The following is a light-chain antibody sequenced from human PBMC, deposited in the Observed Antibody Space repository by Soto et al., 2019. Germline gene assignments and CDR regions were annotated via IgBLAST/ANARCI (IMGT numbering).Light chain of an antibody. CDR2: AAS. CDR3: QQYSTFPRT. V-gene: IGKV1-8*01. CDR1: QGISSY. J-gene: IGKJ1*01. Sequence: AIRVTRSPSSRSASTEDRVTITCLASQGISSYLAWYQKKPGKAPKLLIYAASTLQSGVPSRFRGSGSGTEFTLTISSMQTDDFVTFYCQQYSTFPRTFGHGTKVDI.